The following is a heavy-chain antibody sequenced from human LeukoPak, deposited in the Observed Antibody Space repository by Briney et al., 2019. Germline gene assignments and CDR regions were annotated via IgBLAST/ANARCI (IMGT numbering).Heavy chain of an antibody. V-gene: IGHV3-23*01. CDR2: ISGSGGST. D-gene: IGHD2-2*01. J-gene: IGHJ3*02. CDR3: AKELAIVVVPAAPDAFDI. Sequence: GGSLRLSCAASGFTFSSYAMSWVRQAPGKGLEWVSAISGSGGSTYYADSVKGRFTISRDNSKNTLYLQMNSLRAEDTAVYYCAKELAIVVVPAAPDAFDIWGQGTMVTVSS. CDR1: GFTFSSYA.